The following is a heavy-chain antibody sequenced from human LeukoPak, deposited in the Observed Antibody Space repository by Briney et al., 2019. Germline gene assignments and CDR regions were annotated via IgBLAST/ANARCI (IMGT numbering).Heavy chain of an antibody. V-gene: IGHV1-2*02. CDR2: INPNSGAT. D-gene: IGHD2-2*01. J-gene: IGHJ4*02. CDR1: GYTFIDYY. CDR3: ARVKKLMPEFEC. Sequence: GASVKDSCQSSGYTFIDYYIHWVRQAPGQGLEWMGWINPNSGATKYAQKFQGRVSMTRDTSINTAYMDLTNLRSDDTAIFYCARVKKLMPEFECWGQGTLVTVSS.